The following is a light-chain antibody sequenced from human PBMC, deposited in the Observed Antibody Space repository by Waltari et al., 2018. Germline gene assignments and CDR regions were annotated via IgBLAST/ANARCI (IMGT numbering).Light chain of an antibody. CDR3: LQDYIYPWT. Sequence: AIQMTQSPSSLSASLGDRVPITCRASQGLRNDLGWYQQKPGKAPKVLIYAASSLQSGVPSRFSGSGSGTDFTLTISSLQPDDFATYYCLQDYIYPWTFGQGTKVEIK. CDR2: AAS. CDR1: QGLRND. V-gene: IGKV1-6*01. J-gene: IGKJ1*01.